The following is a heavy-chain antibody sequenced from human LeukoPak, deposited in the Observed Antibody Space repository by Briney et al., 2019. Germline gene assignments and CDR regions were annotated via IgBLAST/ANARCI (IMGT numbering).Heavy chain of an antibody. CDR2: IYYSGCI. Sequence: SETLSLTCTVSGGSISTSSYYWGWIRQPPGKGLEWIGSIYYSGCIYYNPSLKSRVTTSVDTSKNQFSLNLSSLTAADTAVYYCARLTLDLGDRLGGYYMDVWGKGTTVTVSS. D-gene: IGHD2-21*02. V-gene: IGHV4-39*01. CDR1: GGSISTSSYY. CDR3: ARLTLDLGDRLGGYYMDV. J-gene: IGHJ6*03.